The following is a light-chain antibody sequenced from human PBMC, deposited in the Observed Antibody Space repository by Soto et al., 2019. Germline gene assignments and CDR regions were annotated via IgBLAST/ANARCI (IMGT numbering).Light chain of an antibody. CDR2: GAS. CDR1: QSVISN. J-gene: IGKJ4*01. CDR3: QQYGSSLGVT. V-gene: IGKV3-20*01. Sequence: EVVMTQSPFTVSVSPGESATLSCRASQSVISNLAWYQQKPGQAPRLLIYGASSRATGIPDRFSGSGSGTDFTLTISRLEPEDFAVYYCQQYGSSLGVTFGGGTKVDIK.